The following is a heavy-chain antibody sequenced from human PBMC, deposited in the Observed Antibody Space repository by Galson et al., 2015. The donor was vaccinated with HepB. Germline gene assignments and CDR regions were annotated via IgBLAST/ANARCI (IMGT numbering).Heavy chain of an antibody. Sequence: SLRLSCAASGFTFTNYAMHWVRQAPGKGLEWVSAITASGGSTYYADSVKGRFTISRDNAKNSLYLQMNNLRAEDTAVYFCAGGDGWVFNYWGQGTLVTVSS. CDR1: GFTFTNYA. J-gene: IGHJ4*02. CDR2: ITASGGST. CDR3: AGGDGWVFNY. D-gene: IGHD5-24*01. V-gene: IGHV3-23*01.